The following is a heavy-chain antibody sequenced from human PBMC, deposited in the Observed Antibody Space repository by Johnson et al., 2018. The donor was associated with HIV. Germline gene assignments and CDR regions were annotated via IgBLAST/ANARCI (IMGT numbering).Heavy chain of an antibody. V-gene: IGHV3-15*05. CDR3: ASKLVRPRDAFDI. Sequence: SNAWMSWVRQAPGKGLEWVGHIKSKTDGGTTDYAAPVKGRFTISRDNAKNSLHLQMNSLRAEDTAVYYCASKLVRPRDAFDIWGQGTMVTVST. CDR1: SNAW. CDR2: IKSKTDGGTT. J-gene: IGHJ3*02. D-gene: IGHD6-13*01.